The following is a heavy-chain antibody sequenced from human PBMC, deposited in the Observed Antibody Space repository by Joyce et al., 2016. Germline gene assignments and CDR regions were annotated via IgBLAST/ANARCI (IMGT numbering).Heavy chain of an antibody. CDR2: INPDTGDT. V-gene: IGHV1-2*02. CDR1: GYCFSDAY. CDR3: ARGPMPPYAFDV. D-gene: IGHD2-2*01. J-gene: IGHJ3*01. Sequence: QVNLVQSGAEVKKPGASVRVSCKASGYCFSDAYLHWERQAPGQGRKWMGRINPDTGDTIYAQKFQGRVTLTRDTFISTVYMEVSRLRSDDTAVYFCARGPMPPYAFDVWGQGTLVTVST.